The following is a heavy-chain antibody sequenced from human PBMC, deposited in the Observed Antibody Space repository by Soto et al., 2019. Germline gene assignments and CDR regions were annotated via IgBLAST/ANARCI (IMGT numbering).Heavy chain of an antibody. CDR1: GYTFTSYG. D-gene: IGHD5-12*01. J-gene: IGHJ3*02. Sequence: GASVKVSCKASGYTFTSYGISWVRQAPGQGLEWMGWISAYNGNTNYAQKLQGRVTMTTDTSTSTAYMELRSLRSDDTAVYSCARDRGYKYGPGAFDIWGQGTMVTVSS. V-gene: IGHV1-18*01. CDR3: ARDRGYKYGPGAFDI. CDR2: ISAYNGNT.